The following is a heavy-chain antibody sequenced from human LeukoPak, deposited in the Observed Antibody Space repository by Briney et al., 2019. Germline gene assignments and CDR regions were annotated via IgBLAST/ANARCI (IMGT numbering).Heavy chain of an antibody. CDR3: AGSSGWYYGMDV. CDR1: GFTRSSNY. J-gene: IGHJ6*02. Sequence: GSLRLSCAASGFTRSSNYMSWVRQAPGEGLEWVSVIYSGGSTYYADSVKGRFTISRDNSKNTLYLQMNSLRAEDTAVYYCAGSSGWYYGMDVWGQGTTVTVSS. CDR2: IYSGGST. V-gene: IGHV3-53*01. D-gene: IGHD6-19*01.